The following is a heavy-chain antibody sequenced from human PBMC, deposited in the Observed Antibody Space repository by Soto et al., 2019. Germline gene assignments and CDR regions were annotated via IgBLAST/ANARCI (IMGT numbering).Heavy chain of an antibody. CDR3: ARDRRWAIDY. CDR1: GFSLSNYG. J-gene: IGHJ4*02. Sequence: TGGSLRLSCAASGFSLSNYGMNWVRQAPGRGLEWVSHINDRISAIYYADSVKGRFTISRDNAKNSLYLQINSLRDEDTAVYYCARDRRWAIDYWGQGTLVTVSS. CDR2: INDRISAI. D-gene: IGHD6-13*01. V-gene: IGHV3-48*02.